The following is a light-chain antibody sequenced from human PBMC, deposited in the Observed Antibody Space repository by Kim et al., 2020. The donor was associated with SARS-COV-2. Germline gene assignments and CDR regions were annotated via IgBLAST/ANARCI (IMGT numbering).Light chain of an antibody. J-gene: IGKJ4*01. CDR3: QQFSKWPLT. CDR1: QTVDRN. CDR2: RAS. V-gene: IGKV3-15*01. Sequence: PGERVTLSCRASQTVDRNLGWYQQKGGQPPRLLIYRASTRATDIPDRFSGSGSGTEFTLTIHSLRSEDSGNYYCQQFSKWPLTFGGGTKLEI.